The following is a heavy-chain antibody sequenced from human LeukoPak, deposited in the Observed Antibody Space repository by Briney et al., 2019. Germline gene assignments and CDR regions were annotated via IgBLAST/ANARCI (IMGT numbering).Heavy chain of an antibody. V-gene: IGHV1-8*01. CDR1: GYTFTSYD. CDR2: MNPNSGNT. D-gene: IGHD3-3*01. Sequence: ASVKVSCKASGYTFTSYDINWVRQATGQGLEWMGWMNPNSGNTGYAQKFQGRVTMTRNTSISTAYMELSSLRSEDTAVYYCARGPPLEWLLSQNWFDPWGQGTLVTVSS. J-gene: IGHJ5*02. CDR3: ARGPPLEWLLSQNWFDP.